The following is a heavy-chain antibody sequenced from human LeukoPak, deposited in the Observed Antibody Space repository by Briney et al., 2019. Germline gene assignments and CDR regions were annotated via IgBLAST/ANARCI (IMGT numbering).Heavy chain of an antibody. CDR3: TRDQDYYDSSGYPYYFDY. Sequence: SVKVSCKASGGTFSSYTISWVRQAPGQGLEWMGRIIPILGIANYAQKFQGRVTITADKSTSTAYMELSSLRSEDTAVYYCTRDQDYYDSSGYPYYFDYWGQGTLVTVSS. CDR1: GGTFSSYT. J-gene: IGHJ4*02. D-gene: IGHD3-22*01. V-gene: IGHV1-69*04. CDR2: IIPILGIA.